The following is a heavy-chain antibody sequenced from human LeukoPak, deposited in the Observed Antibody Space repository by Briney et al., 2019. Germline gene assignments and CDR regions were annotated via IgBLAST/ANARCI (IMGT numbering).Heavy chain of an antibody. CDR3: ARNAGLDSPYYGMDV. CDR2: ISSSGSTI. Sequence: GGSLRLSCAASGFTFRDYYMSWIRQAPGKGLEWVSYISSSGSTIYYADSVKGRFTISRDNAKNSLYLQMNSLRAEDTAVYYCARNAGLDSPYYGMDVWGQGTTVTVSS. V-gene: IGHV3-11*01. CDR1: GFTFRDYY. J-gene: IGHJ6*02. D-gene: IGHD3/OR15-3a*01.